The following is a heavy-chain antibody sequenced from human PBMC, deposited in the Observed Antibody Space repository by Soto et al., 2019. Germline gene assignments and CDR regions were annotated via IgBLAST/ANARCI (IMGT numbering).Heavy chain of an antibody. CDR3: ARALNMYDFWSGYYWFDP. D-gene: IGHD3-3*01. J-gene: IGHJ5*02. CDR2: IYYSGST. CDR1: GFTFSDYY. Sequence: GSLRLSCAASGFTFSDYYWSWIRQPPGKGLEWIGHIYYSGSTNYNPSLKSRVTISVDTSKNQFSLKLSSVTAADTAVYYCARALNMYDFWSGYYWFDPWGQGTLVTVSS. V-gene: IGHV4-59*01.